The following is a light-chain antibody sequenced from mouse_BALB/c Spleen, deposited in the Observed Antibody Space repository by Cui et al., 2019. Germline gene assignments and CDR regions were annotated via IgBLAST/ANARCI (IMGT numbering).Light chain of an antibody. CDR1: SSVSY. V-gene: IGKV4-55*01. Sequence: QIVLTQSPAIMSASPGEKVTMTCSASSSVSYMYWYQQKPGSSPRLLIYDTSNLASGVPVRFSGSGSGTSYSLTIIRMEAEDAATYYCQQWSSYPRTFGGGTKLEIK. CDR2: DTS. J-gene: IGKJ1*01. CDR3: QQWSSYPRT.